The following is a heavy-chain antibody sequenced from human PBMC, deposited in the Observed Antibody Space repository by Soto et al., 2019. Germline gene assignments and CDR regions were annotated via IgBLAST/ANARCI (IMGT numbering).Heavy chain of an antibody. CDR1: GFTFSSYG. V-gene: IGHV3-30*03. J-gene: IGHJ6*02. Sequence: QVQLVESGGGVVQPGRSLRLSCAASGFTFSSYGMHWVRQAPGKGLVWVAVISYDGSNKYYADSVKGRFTISRDNSKNTLYLQMNSLRAEATAVYYCAIDPSWQGGGYYYYGMDVWGQGTTVTVSS. CDR3: AIDPSWQGGGYYYYGMDV. D-gene: IGHD1-26*01. CDR2: ISYDGSNK.